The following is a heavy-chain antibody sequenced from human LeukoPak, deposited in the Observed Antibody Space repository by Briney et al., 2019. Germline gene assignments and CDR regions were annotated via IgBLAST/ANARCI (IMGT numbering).Heavy chain of an antibody. Sequence: GGSLRLSCAASGFTFSGSAMHWVRQASGKGLEWVGRIRSKASSYATTYAASVKGRFTISRDDSKNTAYLQMNSLKTEDTAVYYCTREVVIFYYYYMDVWGTGTTVTVSS. CDR1: GFTFSGSA. CDR2: IRSKASSYAT. J-gene: IGHJ6*03. V-gene: IGHV3-73*01. D-gene: IGHD3-22*01. CDR3: TREVVIFYYYYMDV.